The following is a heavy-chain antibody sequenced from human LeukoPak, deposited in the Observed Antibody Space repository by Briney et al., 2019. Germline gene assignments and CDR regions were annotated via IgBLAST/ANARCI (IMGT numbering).Heavy chain of an antibody. D-gene: IGHD1-26*01. J-gene: IGHJ6*04. Sequence: GGSLRLSCAGSGFTFGDYSMIWVRQAPGKGLDWVSYISTSSSTIYYADSVKGRFTISRDNAKNSLYLQMNNLRAEDTAVYFCATVGLRGSVYLPDVWGKGTTVTVSS. CDR3: ATVGLRGSVYLPDV. CDR2: ISTSSSTI. CDR1: GFTFGDYS. V-gene: IGHV3-48*01.